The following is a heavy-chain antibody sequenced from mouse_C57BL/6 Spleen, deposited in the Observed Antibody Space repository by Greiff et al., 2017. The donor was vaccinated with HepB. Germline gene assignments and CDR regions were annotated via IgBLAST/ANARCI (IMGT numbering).Heavy chain of an antibody. CDR2: IYPGDGDT. Sequence: VQLQQSGPELVKPGASVKISCKASGYAFSSSWMNWVKQRPGKGLEWIGRIYPGDGDTNYNGKFKGKATLTADKSSSTAYMQLSSLTSEDSAVYFCARSDYYGSSYVWFAYWGQGTLVTVSA. V-gene: IGHV1-82*01. D-gene: IGHD1-1*01. CDR1: GYAFSSSW. J-gene: IGHJ3*01. CDR3: ARSDYYGSSYVWFAY.